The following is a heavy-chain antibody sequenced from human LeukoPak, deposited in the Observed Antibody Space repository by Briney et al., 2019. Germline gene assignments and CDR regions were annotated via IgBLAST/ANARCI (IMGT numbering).Heavy chain of an antibody. CDR1: GFTFSSYS. Sequence: GGSLRLSCAASGFTFSSYSMNWVRQAPGKGLEWVSSISSSSSYIYYADSVTGRFTISRDNAKNSLYLQMNSLRAEDTALYYCARAAGGHFDYWGQGTLVTVSS. D-gene: IGHD2-15*01. V-gene: IGHV3-21*01. J-gene: IGHJ4*02. CDR3: ARAAGGHFDY. CDR2: ISSSSSYI.